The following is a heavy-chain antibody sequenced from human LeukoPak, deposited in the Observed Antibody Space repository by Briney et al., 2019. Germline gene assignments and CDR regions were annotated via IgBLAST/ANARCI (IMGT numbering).Heavy chain of an antibody. CDR2: IYPGDSDT. D-gene: IGHD2-15*01. J-gene: IGHJ3*02. CDR1: GYRFTSYW. V-gene: IGHV5-51*01. CDR3: ARQAYCSGGSCYSLSQDAFDI. Sequence: GESLKISCKGSGYRFTSYWIGWVRQMPGKGLEWMGIIYPGDSDTRYSPSFQGQVTISTDKSISTAYLQWSSLKASDTAMYYCARQAYCSGGSCYSLSQDAFDIWGQGTMVTVSS.